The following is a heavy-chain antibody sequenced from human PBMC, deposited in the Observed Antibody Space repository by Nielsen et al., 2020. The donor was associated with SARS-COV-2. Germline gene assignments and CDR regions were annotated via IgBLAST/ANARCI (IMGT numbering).Heavy chain of an antibody. CDR2: ILYNGNKK. D-gene: IGHD3-16*01. Sequence: GGSLRLSCAASGFTFGDYGMHWVRQAPGKGLEWVAVILYNGNKKYYADSVKGRFTISRDNSKNTLYLEMNSLRAEDTAVYYCAKDRQSLGFVSGMITWGQGTLVTVSS. V-gene: IGHV3-30*18. CDR3: AKDRQSLGFVSGMIT. CDR1: GFTFGDYG. J-gene: IGHJ5*02.